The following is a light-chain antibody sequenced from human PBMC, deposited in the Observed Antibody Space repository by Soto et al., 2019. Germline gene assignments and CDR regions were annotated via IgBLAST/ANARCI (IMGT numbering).Light chain of an antibody. J-gene: IGLJ2*01. Sequence: SALTQPASVSGSPGQSITISCTGTSSDIGAYTYVSWYQHHPGKGPKLIIYDLTSRPSGVSTRFSGSKSGNTASLTISGLQAEDEADYYCSSFTSTSTRGVFGGGTKLTVL. CDR3: SSFTSTSTRGV. CDR1: SSDIGAYTY. CDR2: DLT. V-gene: IGLV2-14*03.